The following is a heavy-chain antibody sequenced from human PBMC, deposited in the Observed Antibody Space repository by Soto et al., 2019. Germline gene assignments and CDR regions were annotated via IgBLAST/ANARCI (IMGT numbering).Heavy chain of an antibody. CDR1: GGTFSSYT. J-gene: IGHJ4*02. CDR2: IIPILGIA. Sequence: QVQLVQSGAEVKKPGSSVKVSCKASGGTFSSYTISWVRQAPGQGLEWMGRIIPILGIANYAQKFQGRVTITADKSTSTAYMELSSLRSEDTAVYYCAREVAARSHFDYCGQGTLVTVSS. V-gene: IGHV1-69*08. D-gene: IGHD6-6*01. CDR3: AREVAARSHFDY.